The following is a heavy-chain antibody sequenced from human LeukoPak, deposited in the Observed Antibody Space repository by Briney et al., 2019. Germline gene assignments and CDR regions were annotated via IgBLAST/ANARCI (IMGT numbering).Heavy chain of an antibody. V-gene: IGHV3-30*02. CDR1: GFTFSSYG. Sequence: GGSLRLSCAASGFTFSSYGMHWVRQAPGKGLEWVAFTRYDGSNKYYAGSVKGRFTISRDNSKNTLYLQMNSLRAEDTAVYYCARVGPSYDYWGQGTLVTVSS. D-gene: IGHD3-10*01. CDR2: TRYDGSNK. J-gene: IGHJ4*02. CDR3: ARVGPSYDY.